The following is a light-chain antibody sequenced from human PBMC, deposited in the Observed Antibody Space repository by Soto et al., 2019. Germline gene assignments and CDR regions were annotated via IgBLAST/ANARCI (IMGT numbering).Light chain of an antibody. CDR2: AAS. CDR3: LQHNSYPLT. CDR1: QSISTY. Sequence: DIQMTQSPSSLSASVGDIVTITCRASQSISTYLNWYQQKPGKAPKRLIYAASSLQSGVPSRFSGSGSGTEFTLTISSLQPEDFATYYCLQHNSYPLTFGGGTKVDIK. J-gene: IGKJ4*01. V-gene: IGKV1-17*01.